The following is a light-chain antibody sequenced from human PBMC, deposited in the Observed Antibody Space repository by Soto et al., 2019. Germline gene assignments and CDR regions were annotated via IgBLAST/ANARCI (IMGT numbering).Light chain of an antibody. Sequence: DIQMTQSPSSLSASVGDRVTITCRASQGINNYVAGYQQKPGKAPKLLIYAASTLQSGVPSRFSGSGSGTDFTLTISSLQPEDVATYCCQKYNSAPLFGPRTRVDIK. CDR3: QKYNSAPL. V-gene: IGKV1-27*01. CDR1: QGINNY. CDR2: AAS. J-gene: IGKJ3*01.